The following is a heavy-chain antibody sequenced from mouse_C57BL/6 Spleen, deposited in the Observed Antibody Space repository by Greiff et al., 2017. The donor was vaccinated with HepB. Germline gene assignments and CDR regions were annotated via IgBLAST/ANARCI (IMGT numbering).Heavy chain of an antibody. CDR2: IQPNSGST. D-gene: IGHD1-1*01. CDR3: ARREWVYYYGSSWYFDV. CDR1: GYTFTSYW. V-gene: IGHV1-64*01. J-gene: IGHJ1*03. Sequence: QVQLQQPGAELVKPGASVKLSCKASGYTFTSYWMHWVKQRPGQGLEWIGMIQPNSGSTNYNEKFKSKATLTVDKSSSTAYMQLSSLTSEDSAVDYCARREWVYYYGSSWYFDVWGTGTTVTVSS.